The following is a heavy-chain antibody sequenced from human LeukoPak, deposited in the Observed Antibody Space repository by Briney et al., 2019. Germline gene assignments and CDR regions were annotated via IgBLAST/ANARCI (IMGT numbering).Heavy chain of an antibody. V-gene: IGHV5-51*01. D-gene: IGHD2-15*01. CDR3: ARLGYCSGGSCYSVSYFDY. CDR2: IYPDDSDT. J-gene: IGHJ4*02. Sequence: GESLKISCKASGYTFTRHWIGWVRQMPGKGREWMGVIYPDDSDTRYSPSFQGQVTISADKSITTAYLQWSSLQASDTAMYYCARLGYCSGGSCYSVSYFDYWGQGTLVTVSS. CDR1: GYTFTRHW.